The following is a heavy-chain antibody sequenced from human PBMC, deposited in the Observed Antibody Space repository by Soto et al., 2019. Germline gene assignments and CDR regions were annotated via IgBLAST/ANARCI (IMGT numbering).Heavy chain of an antibody. D-gene: IGHD3-22*01. Sequence: QMQLVQSGPEVKKPGTSVKVSCKASGFTFTSSAMQWVRQARGQRLEWIGWIVVGRGNTNYAQTCQARVTITRDTSSSTADMGLNSLRSEDTAVYYCAADECYYHSSGYSDYWGQGTMVTVSS. CDR2: IVVGRGNT. V-gene: IGHV1-58*02. J-gene: IGHJ4*02. CDR3: AADECYYHSSGYSDY. CDR1: GFTFTSSA.